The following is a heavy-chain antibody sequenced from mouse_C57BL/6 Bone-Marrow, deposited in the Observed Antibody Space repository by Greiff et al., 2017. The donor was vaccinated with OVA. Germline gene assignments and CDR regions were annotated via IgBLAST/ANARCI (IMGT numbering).Heavy chain of an antibody. CDR2: INPNNGGT. CDR3: ARWYDLAWFAY. D-gene: IGHD2-3*01. V-gene: IGHV1-26*01. CDR1: GYTFTDYY. Sequence: EVQLQQSGPELVKPGASVKISCKASGYTFTDYYMHWVKQSHGKSLEWIGDINPNNGGTSYNQKFKGKATLTVDKASSTAYMELRSLTSEDSAVYYGARWYDLAWFAYWGQGTLVTVSA. J-gene: IGHJ3*01.